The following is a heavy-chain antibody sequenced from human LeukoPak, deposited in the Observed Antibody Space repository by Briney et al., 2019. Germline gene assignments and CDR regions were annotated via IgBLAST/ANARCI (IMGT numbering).Heavy chain of an antibody. CDR3: AGDKYVPGGTYYFDY. D-gene: IGHD4-23*01. V-gene: IGHV3-33*01. J-gene: IGHJ4*02. Sequence: GGSLRLSCAASGFTFSSYGMHWVRQAPGKGLEWVAVIWYDGSNKYYADSVKGRFTISRDNSKNTLYLQMNSLRAEDTAVYYCAGDKYVPGGTYYFDYWGQGTLVTVSS. CDR2: IWYDGSNK. CDR1: GFTFSSYG.